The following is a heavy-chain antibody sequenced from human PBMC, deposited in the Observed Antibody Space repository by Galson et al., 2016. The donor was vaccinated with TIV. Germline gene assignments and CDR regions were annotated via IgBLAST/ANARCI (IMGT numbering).Heavy chain of an antibody. V-gene: IGHV7-4-1*02. CDR1: GYTFTSYG. CDR2: INTNTGST. D-gene: IGHD5-24*01. CDR3: ARGTRDGYNFNAITY. J-gene: IGHJ4*02. Sequence: SVKVSCKASGYTFTSYGLYWVRQAPGQGLEWMGWINTNTGSTTYAQGFTGRFVFSLDTSVSTAYVQISRLKAEDTAMYYCARGTRDGYNFNAITYWGQGTLVPVSS.